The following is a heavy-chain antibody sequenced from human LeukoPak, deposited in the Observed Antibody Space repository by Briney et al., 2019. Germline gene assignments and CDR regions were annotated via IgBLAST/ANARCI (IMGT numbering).Heavy chain of an antibody. CDR3: AKVGFCSSTSCYRTLDY. D-gene: IGHD2-2*01. J-gene: IGHJ4*02. Sequence: GGSLRLSCAASGFTFSSYAMSWVRQAPGKGLEWVSAISGSGGSTYYADSVKGRFTISRDNSKNTLYLQMNSLRAEDTAVYYCAKVGFCSSTSCYRTLDYWGQGTLVTVSS. CDR1: GFTFSSYA. CDR2: ISGSGGST. V-gene: IGHV3-23*01.